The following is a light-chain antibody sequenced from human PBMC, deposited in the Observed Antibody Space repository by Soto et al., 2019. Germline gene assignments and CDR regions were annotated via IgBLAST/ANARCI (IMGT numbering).Light chain of an antibody. V-gene: IGKV3-20*01. J-gene: IGKJ1*01. Sequence: EIVLTQSPGTLSLSPGERATLSCRASQSISSSYLAWYQQKPGQAPRLLIYGASSRATGIPDRFSGSGSGTDFTLTISRLEPEDFAVYYCQQYDSSPWPFGQGTK. CDR3: QQYDSSPWP. CDR2: GAS. CDR1: QSISSSY.